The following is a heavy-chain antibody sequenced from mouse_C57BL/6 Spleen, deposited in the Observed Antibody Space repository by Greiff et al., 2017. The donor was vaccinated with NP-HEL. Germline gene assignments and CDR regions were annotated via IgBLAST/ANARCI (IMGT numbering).Heavy chain of an antibody. Sequence: QVQLQQSGAELVKPGASVKISCKASGYAFSSYWMNWVKQRPGKGLEWIGQIYPGDGDTNYNGKFKGKATLTADKSSSTAYMQLSSLTSEGSAVYFCARSVAYYYGSSYYYAMDYWGQGTSVTVSS. J-gene: IGHJ4*01. CDR1: GYAFSSYW. CDR2: IYPGDGDT. CDR3: ARSVAYYYGSSYYYAMDY. D-gene: IGHD1-1*01. V-gene: IGHV1-80*01.